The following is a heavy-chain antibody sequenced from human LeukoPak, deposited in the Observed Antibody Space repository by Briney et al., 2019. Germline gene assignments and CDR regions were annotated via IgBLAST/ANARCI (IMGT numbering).Heavy chain of an antibody. CDR3: SGGSRFVDY. CDR2: IKEDGSER. CDR1: GFTFSSYW. V-gene: IGHV3-7*04. J-gene: IGHJ4*02. D-gene: IGHD3-10*01. Sequence: GGSLRLSCAASGFTFSSYWMSWVRQAPGKGLEWVANIKEDGSERYYVDSVKGRFTISRDNAKNSLYLQMNSLRAEDTAVYYCSGGSRFVDYWGQGALVTVSS.